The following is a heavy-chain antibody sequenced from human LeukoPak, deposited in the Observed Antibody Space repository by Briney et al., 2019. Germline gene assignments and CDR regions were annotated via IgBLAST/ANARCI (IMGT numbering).Heavy chain of an antibody. CDR1: GYTFTGFY. V-gene: IGHV1-2*02. CDR2: INPNSGGT. J-gene: IGHJ2*01. Sequence: ASVKVSCKASGYTFTGFYIHLVRQAPGQGLEWMGWINPNSGGTNYAQKFQDRVTMTRDTSISTAYMELSSLKSDGTAVYYCARPLTTSGWYFDLWGRGTLVTVSS. CDR3: ARPLTTSGWYFDL. D-gene: IGHD1-14*01.